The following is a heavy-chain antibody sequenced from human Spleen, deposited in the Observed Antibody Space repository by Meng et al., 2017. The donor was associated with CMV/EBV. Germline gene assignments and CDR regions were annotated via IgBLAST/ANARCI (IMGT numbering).Heavy chain of an antibody. J-gene: IGHJ2*01. V-gene: IGHV1-2*02. CDR1: GYTFTGYY. D-gene: IGHD1-26*01. CDR2: INPNSGGT. CDR3: ARDVLAAGATDWYFDL. Sequence: ASVKVSCKASGYTFTGYYIHWVRQAPGQGLEWMGWINPNSGGTNCAQKLQGRVSMTTDTSTSTAYMEVRSLRSDDTAVYYCARDVLAAGATDWYFDLWGRGTLVTVSS.